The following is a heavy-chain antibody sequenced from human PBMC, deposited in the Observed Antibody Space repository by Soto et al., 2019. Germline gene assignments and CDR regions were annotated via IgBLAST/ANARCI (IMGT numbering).Heavy chain of an antibody. Sequence: SETLSLTCSVSGVSMRNSYWTWIRQSAGKGLEWIGRISTSGNANYNPSLNSRLTMSVDTSKNQVSLKLTSVTAADTAVYYCARVKLVAVASLFSYYFDSWGQGTLVTVSS. D-gene: IGHD2-8*02. V-gene: IGHV4-4*07. J-gene: IGHJ4*01. CDR1: GVSMRNSY. CDR2: ISTSGNA. CDR3: ARVKLVAVASLFSYYFDS.